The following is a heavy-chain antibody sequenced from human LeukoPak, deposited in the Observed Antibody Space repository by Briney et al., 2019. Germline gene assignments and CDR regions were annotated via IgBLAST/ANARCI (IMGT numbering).Heavy chain of an antibody. J-gene: IGHJ5*02. CDR1: GGSISSYY. Sequence: SETLSHTCAVSGGSISSYYWSWIRQPPGKGLEWIGYIYYSGSTKYNASLKSRVTMSVDTSKNQFYLKLNSVTAADTAVYYCARHDGGTTEGWFDPWGQGTLVTVSS. V-gene: IGHV4-59*08. CDR3: ARHDGGTTEGWFDP. CDR2: IYYSGST. D-gene: IGHD1-14*01.